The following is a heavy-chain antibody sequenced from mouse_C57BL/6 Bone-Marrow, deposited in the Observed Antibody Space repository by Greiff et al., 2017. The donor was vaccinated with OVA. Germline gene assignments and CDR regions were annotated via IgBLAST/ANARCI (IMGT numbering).Heavy chain of an antibody. V-gene: IGHV14-4*01. J-gene: IGHJ2*01. CDR3: TLDYDY. Sequence: EVQLQQSGAELVRPGASVKLSCTASGFNIKDDYMHWVKERPEQGLEWIGWIDPENGDTEYASKFQGKATITADTSSKTVYLHLSSLTSEDTAVYYCTLDYDYWGQGTTLTVSS. D-gene: IGHD2-4*01. CDR2: IDPENGDT. CDR1: GFNIKDDY.